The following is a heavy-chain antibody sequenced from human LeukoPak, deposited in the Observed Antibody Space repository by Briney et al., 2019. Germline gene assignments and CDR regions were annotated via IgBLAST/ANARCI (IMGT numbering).Heavy chain of an antibody. CDR3: ARDPDSSYEWGPFDP. V-gene: IGHV6-1*01. J-gene: IGHJ5*02. Sequence: SQTLSLTCAISGDSVSSNSASWNWIRQSPSRGLEWLGRTYYRSKWNTDYAASVKGRITINPDTSKNQFSLYLNSVTPEGTAVYYCARDPDSSYEWGPFDPWGQGTLVTVSS. CDR1: GDSVSSNSAS. CDR2: TYYRSKWNT. D-gene: IGHD1-26*01.